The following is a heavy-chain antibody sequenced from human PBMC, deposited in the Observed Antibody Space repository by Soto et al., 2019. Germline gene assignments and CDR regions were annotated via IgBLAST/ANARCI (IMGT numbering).Heavy chain of an antibody. Sequence: QVQLVESGGGVVQPGRSLRLSCAASGFTFSSSGMHWFRQAPGKGLAWVAVIGYEGSNNDYADSVKGRFTISRDNSETTLYLQMNSLRAADTAVYYCARAGRAAANWFDPWGQGTLVTVSS. D-gene: IGHD2-2*01. J-gene: IGHJ5*02. CDR3: ARAGRAAANWFDP. CDR1: GFTFSSSG. CDR2: IGYEGSNN. V-gene: IGHV3-33*01.